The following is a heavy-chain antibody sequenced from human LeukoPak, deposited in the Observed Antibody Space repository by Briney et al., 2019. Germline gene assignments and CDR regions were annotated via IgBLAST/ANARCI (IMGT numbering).Heavy chain of an antibody. CDR2: ISYDGSNK. Sequence: GRSLRLSCAASGFTFSSYAMHWVRQAPGKGLEWVAVISYDGSNKYYADSVKGRFTISRDNSKNTLYLQMNSLRAEDTAVYYCARDRGCSSTSCYYYYYGIDVWGQGTTVTVSS. V-gene: IGHV3-30-3*01. D-gene: IGHD2-2*01. CDR3: ARDRGCSSTSCYYYYYGIDV. CDR1: GFTFSSYA. J-gene: IGHJ6*02.